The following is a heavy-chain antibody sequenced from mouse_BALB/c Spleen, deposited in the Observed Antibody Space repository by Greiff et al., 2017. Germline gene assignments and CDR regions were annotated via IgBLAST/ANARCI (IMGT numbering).Heavy chain of an antibody. CDR3: ARETVTGSFAY. V-gene: IGHV5-17*02. CDR1: GFTFSSFG. Sequence: DVKLVESGGGLVQPGGSRKLSCAASGFTFSSFGMHWVRQAPEKGLEWVAYISSGSSTIYYADTVKGRFTISRDNPKNTLFLQMTSLRSEDTAMYYCARETVTGSFAYWGQGTLVTVSA. CDR2: ISSGSSTI. J-gene: IGHJ3*01. D-gene: IGHD4-1*01.